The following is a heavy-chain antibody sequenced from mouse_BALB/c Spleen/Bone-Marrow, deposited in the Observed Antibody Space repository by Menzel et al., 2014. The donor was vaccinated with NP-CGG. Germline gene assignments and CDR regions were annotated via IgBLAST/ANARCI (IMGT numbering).Heavy chain of an antibody. D-gene: IGHD1-1*01. Sequence: QVQLKQSGAELVRPGSSVKISRKASGYAFSRSWMNWVKQRPGQGLEWIGQIYPGDDDTNYSGKFKGRATLTADKSSGTAYMQLSSLTSEDSAVYFCAGSTPLAYWGQGTLVTVSA. CDR2: IYPGDDDT. J-gene: IGHJ3*01. CDR3: AGSTPLAY. V-gene: IGHV1-80*01. CDR1: GYAFSRSW.